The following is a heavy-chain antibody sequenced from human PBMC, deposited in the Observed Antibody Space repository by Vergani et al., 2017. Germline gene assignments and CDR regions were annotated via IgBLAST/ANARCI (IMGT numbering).Heavy chain of an antibody. CDR3: ARGEGGY. CDR2: INHSGST. CDR1: GGSISSYY. Sequence: QVQLQESGPGLVKPSETLSLTCTVSGGSISSYYWSWIRQPPGKGLEWIGEINHSGSTNYNPSLKSRVTISVDTSKNQFSLKLSSVTAADTAVYYCARGEGGYWGQGTLVTVSS. J-gene: IGHJ4*02. D-gene: IGHD3-16*01. V-gene: IGHV4-34*01.